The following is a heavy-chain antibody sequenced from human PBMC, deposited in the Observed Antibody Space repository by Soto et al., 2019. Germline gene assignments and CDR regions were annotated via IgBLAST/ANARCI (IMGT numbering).Heavy chain of an antibody. CDR2: IYPGDSDT. Sequence: GESLKISCKGSGYSFTSYWIGWVRQMPGKGLEWMGIIYPGDSDTRYSPSFQGQVTISADKSISTAYLQWSSLKASDTAMYYCARQNSGYDYQYYYYYMDVWGKGTTVTVSS. D-gene: IGHD5-12*01. CDR3: ARQNSGYDYQYYYYYMDV. CDR1: GYSFTSYW. J-gene: IGHJ6*03. V-gene: IGHV5-51*01.